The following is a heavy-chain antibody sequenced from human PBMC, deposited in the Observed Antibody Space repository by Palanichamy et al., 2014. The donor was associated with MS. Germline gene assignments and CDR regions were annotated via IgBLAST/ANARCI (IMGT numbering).Heavy chain of an antibody. J-gene: IGHJ4*02. D-gene: IGHD2-21*01. CDR3: ARDIRFAH. Sequence: QVQLQESGPGLVKPSETLSLTCTVSGGSINNYYWSWIRQPPGKGLEWIGYIYYSGSTNYNPSLKSRVTISLDTSKNQFSLKVTSVTAADTAVYYCARDIRFAHWGQGTLVTVSS. CDR1: GGSINNYY. CDR2: IYYSGST. V-gene: IGHV4-59*01.